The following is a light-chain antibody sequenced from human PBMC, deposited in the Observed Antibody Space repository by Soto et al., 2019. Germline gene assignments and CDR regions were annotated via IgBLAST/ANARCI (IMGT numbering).Light chain of an antibody. CDR3: SSFAGSSKLV. CDR2: EVN. V-gene: IGLV2-8*01. Sequence: QSAVTQPPCASGSPGQSVTISCTGTSSDVGRYKYVSWYQQYPGKAPKVMIYEVNKRPSGVPDRFSGSKSGNTASLTVSGLQTEDEAHYYCSSFAGSSKLVFGGGTKLTVL. CDR1: SSDVGRYKY. J-gene: IGLJ3*02.